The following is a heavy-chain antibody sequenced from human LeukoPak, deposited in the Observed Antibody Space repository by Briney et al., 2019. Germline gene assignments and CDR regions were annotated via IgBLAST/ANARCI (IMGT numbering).Heavy chain of an antibody. Sequence: SETLSLTCTVSGDSLSSYYWNFIRQPAGKGLEWIGRIYNSWTTYYNPSLTRRITMSVDTSRNQFPLKLTSVAAAYTAVNYCSRRHDILTCYYVYWGRGTLVTVSS. CDR2: IYNSWTT. D-gene: IGHD3-9*01. V-gene: IGHV4-4*07. J-gene: IGHJ4*02. CDR1: GDSLSSYY. CDR3: SRRHDILTCYYVY.